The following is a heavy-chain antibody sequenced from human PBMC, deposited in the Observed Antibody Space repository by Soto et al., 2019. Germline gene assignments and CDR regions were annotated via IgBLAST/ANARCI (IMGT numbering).Heavy chain of an antibody. CDR1: GFSFSTYW. V-gene: IGHV3-7*01. J-gene: IGHJ4*02. CDR2: MSPGGIAT. CDR3: ATKGDSGSI. D-gene: IGHD3-22*01. Sequence: EVQVVESGGGLVQPGGSLRLSCEVSGFSFSTYWMTWVRQAPGRGLEWVDNMSPGGIATHYMDSVKGRFTISGDNAKNSVYLQMNSLRGDDTAVYYCATKGDSGSIWGQGTLVTVSS.